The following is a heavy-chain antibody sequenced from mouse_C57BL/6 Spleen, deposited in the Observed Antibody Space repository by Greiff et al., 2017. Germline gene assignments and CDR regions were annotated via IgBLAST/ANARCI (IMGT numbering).Heavy chain of an antibody. V-gene: IGHV1-55*01. J-gene: IGHJ3*01. CDR3: ATPETWFAY. CDR2: IYPGSGST. CDR1: GYTFTGYW. Sequence: VQLQQPGAELVKPGASVKLSCKASGYTFTGYWITWVKQRPGQGLEWIGGIYPGSGSTNYNEKFKGKATLTVDTSSSTAYMQLSSLTSEDSAVYYCATPETWFAYWGQGTLVTVSA.